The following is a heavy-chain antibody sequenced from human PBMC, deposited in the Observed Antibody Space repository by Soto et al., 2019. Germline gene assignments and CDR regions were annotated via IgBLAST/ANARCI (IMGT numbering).Heavy chain of an antibody. V-gene: IGHV4-4*02. D-gene: IGHD1-7*01. J-gene: IGHJ4*02. CDR3: ESRDPGTSVDY. Sequence: SETLSLSCAVSGGSFTSNNWWTWVRQPPGQGLEWIGEIYRTGSTNYNPSLKSRVTISLDKSENQFSLKVTSLTAADTAVYYCESRDPGTSVDYWGQGTLVTVSS. CDR1: GGSFTSNNW. CDR2: IYRTGST.